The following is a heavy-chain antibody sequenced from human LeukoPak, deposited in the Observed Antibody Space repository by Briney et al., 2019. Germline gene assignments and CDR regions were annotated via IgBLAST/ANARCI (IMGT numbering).Heavy chain of an antibody. CDR1: GFTFSSFS. V-gene: IGHV3-48*02. Sequence: SGGSLRLPCVASGFTFSSFSMNCVRQAPGKGLEWISYISASSSTMYYADSVKGRFTISRDNGKNSLSLQINSLRDEDTAVFYCARDAGTGYFDYWGQGTLVTVSS. J-gene: IGHJ4*02. CDR2: ISASSSTM. CDR3: ARDAGTGYFDY. D-gene: IGHD1-1*01.